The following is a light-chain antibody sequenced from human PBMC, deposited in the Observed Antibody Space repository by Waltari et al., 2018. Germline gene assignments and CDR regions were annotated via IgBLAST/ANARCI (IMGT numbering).Light chain of an antibody. J-gene: IGLJ3*02. CDR3: CSYAGSYTPWV. CDR1: SGDVGGFND. CDR2: DVN. Sequence: QSALTQPRSVSGSPGQPVTIPCPATSGDVGGFNDVSWYEHHPGKPPKLMLYDVNTRPSGVPDRSPGSKSGNTASLTISGLQTEDEADYYCCSYAGSYTPWVFGGGTKLTVL. V-gene: IGLV2-11*01.